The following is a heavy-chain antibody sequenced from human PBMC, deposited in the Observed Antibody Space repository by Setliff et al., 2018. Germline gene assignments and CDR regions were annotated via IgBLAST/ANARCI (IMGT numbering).Heavy chain of an antibody. J-gene: IGHJ4*02. CDR1: GYTFTAYD. CDR3: ARGQTGGPNSGKDY. CDR2: INGVNGNT. Sequence: ASVKVSCKASGYTFTAYDIHWMRQAPGQSLEWMGWINGVNGNTKYSQKFQGRVTFTSDTSANTAFMELSSHRSEDASMYYCARGQTGGPNSGKDYWGQGTLVTVSS. D-gene: IGHD3-10*01. V-gene: IGHV1-3*01.